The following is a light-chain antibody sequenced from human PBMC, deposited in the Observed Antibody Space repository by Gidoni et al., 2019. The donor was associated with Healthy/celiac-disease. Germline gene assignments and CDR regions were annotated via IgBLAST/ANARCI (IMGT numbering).Light chain of an antibody. CDR1: QSVSSSY. V-gene: IGKV3-20*01. CDR3: QQYGSLAGT. CDR2: GAS. J-gene: IGKJ2*02. Sequence: IVLTQSPGTLSLSPGEIATLSCRASQSVSSSYLAWYQQKPGQAPRLLIYGASSRATGIPDRFSGSGSGTDFTLTIGGLEPEDFAVYYCQQYGSLAGTFGQGTKLKIK.